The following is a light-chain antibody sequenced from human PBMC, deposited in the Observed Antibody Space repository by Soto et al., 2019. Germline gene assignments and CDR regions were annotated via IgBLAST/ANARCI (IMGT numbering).Light chain of an antibody. CDR1: QSISSY. Sequence: DIQMTQSPSSLSASVGDRVTITCRASQSISSYLNWYQQKPGKAPKLLIYAASSLQSGVPSRLSGSGSGTDFTLTISSLQPEDFATYYCQQSYSTPSATFGQGTRLEIK. CDR3: QQSYSTPSAT. CDR2: AAS. V-gene: IGKV1-39*01. J-gene: IGKJ5*01.